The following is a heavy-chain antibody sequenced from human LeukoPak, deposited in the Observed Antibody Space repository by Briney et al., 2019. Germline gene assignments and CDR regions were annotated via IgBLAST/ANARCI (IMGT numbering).Heavy chain of an antibody. V-gene: IGHV3-30-3*01. CDR2: ISYDGSNK. Sequence: GRSLRLSCAASGFTFSSYAMHWVRQAPGEGLEWVAVISYDGSNKYYADSVKGRFTISRDNSKNTLYLQMNSLRAEDTAVYYCARDLNGSGSYYENWFDPWGQGTLVTVSS. J-gene: IGHJ5*02. D-gene: IGHD3-10*01. CDR1: GFTFSSYA. CDR3: ARDLNGSGSYYENWFDP.